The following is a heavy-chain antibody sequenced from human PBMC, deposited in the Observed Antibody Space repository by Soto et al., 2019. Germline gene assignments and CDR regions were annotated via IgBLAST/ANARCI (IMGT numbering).Heavy chain of an antibody. CDR2: ISYDGSNK. CDR1: GFTFSSYA. D-gene: IGHD6-19*01. Sequence: QVQLVESGGGVVQPGRSLRLSCAASGFTFSSYAMHWVSQAPGKGLEWVAVISYDGSNKYYADSVKGRFTISRDNSKNTLYLQMNSLRAEDTAVYYCADPISGWTAYWCQGTLVTVAS. J-gene: IGHJ4*02. CDR3: ADPISGWTAY. V-gene: IGHV3-30-3*01.